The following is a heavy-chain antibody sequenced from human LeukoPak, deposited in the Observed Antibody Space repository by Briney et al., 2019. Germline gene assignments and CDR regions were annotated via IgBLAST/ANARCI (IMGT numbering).Heavy chain of an antibody. CDR3: ARVQGSSGPGIFEY. CDR2: IKEVGGEN. CDR1: GSTSTNYW. V-gene: IGHV3-7*01. Sequence: GGSLSPSCPPPGSTSTNYWMGCARQPQGKGREWVANIKEVGGENSYVDSGKGRFTVSRDNAKSSLYLQMNSLRAEDTAVYYCARVQGSSGPGIFEYWGQGTLVTVSS. D-gene: IGHD6-19*01. J-gene: IGHJ4*02.